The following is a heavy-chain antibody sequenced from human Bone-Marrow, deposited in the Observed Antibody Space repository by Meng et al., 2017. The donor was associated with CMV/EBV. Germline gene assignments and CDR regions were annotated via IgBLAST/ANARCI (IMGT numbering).Heavy chain of an antibody. Sequence: GGSLRLSCAASGFTFSSYSMNWVRQAPGKGLEWVSYISSSSSTIYYADSVKGRFTISRDNSKNTLYLQMNSLRAEDTAVYYCAKGEGDFWSGYYFDYWGQGTLVTVSS. CDR2: ISSSSSTI. J-gene: IGHJ4*02. CDR3: AKGEGDFWSGYYFDY. D-gene: IGHD3-3*01. CDR1: GFTFSSYS. V-gene: IGHV3-48*01.